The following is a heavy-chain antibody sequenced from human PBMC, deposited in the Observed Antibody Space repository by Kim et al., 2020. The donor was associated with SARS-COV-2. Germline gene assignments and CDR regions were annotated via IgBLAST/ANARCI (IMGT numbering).Heavy chain of an antibody. CDR3: ASLPLRYSYGMDV. CDR2: ISSNSSTI. Sequence: GGSLRLSCAASGFTFSSYSMTWVRQAPGKGLEWVSYISSNSSTIYYADSVKGRFTISRDNAKNSLSLQMNSLRDEDTAVYYCASLPLRYSYGMDVWGQGTTVTVSS. V-gene: IGHV3-48*02. CDR1: GFTFSSYS. J-gene: IGHJ6*02.